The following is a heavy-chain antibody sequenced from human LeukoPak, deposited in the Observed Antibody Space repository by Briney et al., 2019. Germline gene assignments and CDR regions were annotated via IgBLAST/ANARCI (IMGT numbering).Heavy chain of an antibody. D-gene: IGHD2-15*01. J-gene: IGHJ4*02. Sequence: SETLSLTCAVYGGSFSSYYWSWIRQPPGKGLEWIGEINHSGSTNYNPSLKSRVTISVDTSKNQFSLKLSSVTAADTAVYYCAASVVVVAARDYWGQGTLVTVSS. V-gene: IGHV4-34*01. CDR1: GGSFSSYY. CDR3: AASVVVVAARDY. CDR2: INHSGST.